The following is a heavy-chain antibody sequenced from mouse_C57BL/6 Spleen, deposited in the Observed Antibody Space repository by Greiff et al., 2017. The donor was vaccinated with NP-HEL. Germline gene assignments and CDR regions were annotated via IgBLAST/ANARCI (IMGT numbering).Heavy chain of an antibody. CDR1: GYAFSSSW. J-gene: IGHJ4*01. Sequence: QVQLQQSGPELVKPGASVKISCKASGYAFSSSWMNWVKQRPGKGLEWIGRIYPGDGDTNYNGKFKGKATLTADKSSSTAYMQLSSLTSEDSAVYFCASGDYDAMDYWGQGTSVTVSS. V-gene: IGHV1-82*01. CDR3: ASGDYDAMDY. CDR2: IYPGDGDT. D-gene: IGHD3-3*01.